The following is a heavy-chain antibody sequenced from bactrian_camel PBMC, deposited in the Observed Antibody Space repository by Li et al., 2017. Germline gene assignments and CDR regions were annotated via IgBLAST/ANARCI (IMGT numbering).Heavy chain of an antibody. J-gene: IGHJ4*01. Sequence: HVQLVESGGGSVQPGGSLVLSCAASKYQYSQYLMAWFRQRPGKEREGIATVDVDGSESYAEAVKGRFTISKDNAKNTVYLQMNNLKPEDTAMYICASGGRMGSSGNCYEWEYNIWSQGTQVTVS. CDR1: KYQYSQYL. CDR3: ASGGRMGSSGNCYEWEYNI. CDR2: VDVDGSE. D-gene: IGHD6*01. V-gene: IGHV3S53*01.